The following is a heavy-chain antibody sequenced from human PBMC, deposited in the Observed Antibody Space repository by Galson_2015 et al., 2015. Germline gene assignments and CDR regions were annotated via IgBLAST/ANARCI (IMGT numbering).Heavy chain of an antibody. CDR2: IYYYGST. D-gene: IGHD3-22*01. V-gene: IGHV4-39*01. CDR3: ARQDYYDSSMGY. J-gene: IGHJ4*02. CDR1: GGSIRSSSYY. Sequence: ETLSLTCTVSGGSIRSSSYYWVWIRQPPGKGLEWIRSIYYYGSTDYNPSLKSRVTISADTSKNQFSLNLSSVTAADTAVYYCARQDYYDSSMGYWGQGTLVTVSS.